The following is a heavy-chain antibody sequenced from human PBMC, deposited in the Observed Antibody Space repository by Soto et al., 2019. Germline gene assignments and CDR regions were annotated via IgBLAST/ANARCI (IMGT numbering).Heavy chain of an antibody. CDR1: GDAITSNGYY. D-gene: IGHD3-3*01. V-gene: IGHV4-39*02. J-gene: IGHJ4*02. Sequence: SETLSLTCSVSGDAITSNGYYWGWIRQPPGGGLEWIGNVYYTGSTFFHPSLRSRVGISVDTSKNVFSLRLTSVTAADTAVYYCARSHYTYGLLIDYWGLGTLVTVSS. CDR2: VYYTGST. CDR3: ARSHYTYGLLIDY.